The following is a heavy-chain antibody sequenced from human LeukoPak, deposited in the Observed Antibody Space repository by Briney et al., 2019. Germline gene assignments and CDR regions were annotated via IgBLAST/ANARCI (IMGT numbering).Heavy chain of an antibody. Sequence: ASVKVSCKASGYTFTSYGISWVRQAPGQGLEWMGWISAYNGNTNYAQKLQGRVTMTTDTSTSTAYMELRSLRSDDTAVYYCARGEEYYYGSGSLFAFDYWGQGTLVTVSS. CDR1: GYTFTSYG. CDR3: ARGEEYYYGSGSLFAFDY. D-gene: IGHD3-10*01. J-gene: IGHJ4*02. V-gene: IGHV1-18*01. CDR2: ISAYNGNT.